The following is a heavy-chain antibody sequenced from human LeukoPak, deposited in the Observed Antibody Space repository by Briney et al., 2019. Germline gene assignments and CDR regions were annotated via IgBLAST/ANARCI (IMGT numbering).Heavy chain of an antibody. J-gene: IGHJ4*02. V-gene: IGHV4-4*07. D-gene: IGHD2-15*01. CDR1: GGSISSYY. CDR3: ARVPHSRVVAKTRSYFDY. Sequence: SETLSLTCTVSGGSISSYYWSWMRQPAGKGLEWIGRIYTSGSTNYNPSLKSRVTMSVDTSKNQFSLKLSSVTAADTAVYYCARVPHSRVVAKTRSYFDYWGQGTLVTVSS. CDR2: IYTSGST.